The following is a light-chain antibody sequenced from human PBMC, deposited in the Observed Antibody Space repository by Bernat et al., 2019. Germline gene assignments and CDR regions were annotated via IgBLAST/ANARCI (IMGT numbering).Light chain of an antibody. J-gene: IGKJ3*01. CDR1: QSVSNSY. Sequence: EIVLTQSPGTLTLSPGERATLSCRASQSVSNSYLAWYQQKPGQAPRLLIYGASSRATGIPDRFSGSGSGTDFTLTISRLEPEDFAVYYCKRESSSTVDVGHETKVDNK. V-gene: IGKV3-20*01. CDR2: GAS. CDR3: KRESSSTVD.